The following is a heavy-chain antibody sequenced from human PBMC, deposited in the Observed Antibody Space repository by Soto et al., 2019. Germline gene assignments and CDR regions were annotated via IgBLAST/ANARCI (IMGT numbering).Heavy chain of an antibody. Sequence: SETLSLTCAVYGGSFSGYYWSWIRQPPGKGLEWIGEINHSGSTNYNPSLKSRVTISVDTSKNQFSLKLSSVTAADTAVYYCARGLFSENFYSGGWYYFDSWGQGTLVTVSS. J-gene: IGHJ4*02. CDR1: GGSFSGYY. CDR3: ARGLFSENFYSGGWYYFDS. V-gene: IGHV4-34*01. D-gene: IGHD1-26*01. CDR2: INHSGST.